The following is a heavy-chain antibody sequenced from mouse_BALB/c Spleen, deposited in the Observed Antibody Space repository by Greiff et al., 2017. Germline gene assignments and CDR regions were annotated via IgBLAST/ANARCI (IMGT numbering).Heavy chain of an antibody. CDR1: GDSITSGY. V-gene: IGHV3-8*02. D-gene: IGHD4-1*01. CDR2: ISYSGST. Sequence: EVKLLESGPSLVKPSQSLSLSCSVTGDSITSGYWNWIRKFPGHKLEYMGYISYSGSTYYNPSLKSRISITRDTSKNQYNLQLYSVTTEDTATYYCERRGTGFAYWGQGTLVTVSA. J-gene: IGHJ3*01. CDR3: ERRGTGFAY.